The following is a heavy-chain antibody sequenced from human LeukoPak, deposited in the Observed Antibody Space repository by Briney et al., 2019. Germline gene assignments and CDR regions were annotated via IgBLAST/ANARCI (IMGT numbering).Heavy chain of an antibody. CDR3: VRQGTNSGYYLLDY. CDR2: VAHKGPTVYSPTLNR. CDR1: GAALSEYY. D-gene: IGHD3-22*01. V-gene: IGHV4-34*01. Sequence: SETLSLTCAVYGAALSEYYWSWIRQSPGKGLEWIGEVAHKGPTVYSPTLNRKYNPSFKSRVTMSVDPSKNQFSLKFTSVTVADTATYYCVRQGTNSGYYLLDYWGQGHLVIVSS. J-gene: IGHJ4*02.